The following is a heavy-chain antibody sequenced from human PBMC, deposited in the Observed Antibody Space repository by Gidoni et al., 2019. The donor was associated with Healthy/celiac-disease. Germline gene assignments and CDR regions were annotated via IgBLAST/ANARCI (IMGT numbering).Heavy chain of an antibody. CDR2: ISHDGSNK. J-gene: IGHJ4*02. V-gene: IGHV3-30*18. CDR1: GFTFSSYG. CDR3: AKDSRGRPFDY. Sequence: QVQLVESGGGVVQPGRSLRLSCAASGFTFSSYGMHWVRQAPGKGLEWVAVISHDGSNKYYADSVKGRFTISRDNSKNTLYLQMNSLRAEDTAVYYCAKDSRGRPFDYWGQGTLVTVSS. D-gene: IGHD3-16*01.